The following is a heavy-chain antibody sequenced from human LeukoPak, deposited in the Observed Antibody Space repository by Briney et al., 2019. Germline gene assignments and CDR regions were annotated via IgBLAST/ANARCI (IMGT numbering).Heavy chain of an antibody. CDR1: GYSFTDYY. CDR2: INPNSGGT. V-gene: IGHV1-2*02. Sequence: ASVKVSCKTSGYSFTDYYMHWVRQAPGQGLEWMGWINPNSGGTSFAQRFQDRVTMTRDMPISTAYMELSRLRSDDTAIYYCTRGYYDSSDFEYFHHWGQGTLVTVSS. J-gene: IGHJ1*01. D-gene: IGHD3-22*01. CDR3: TRGYYDSSDFEYFHH.